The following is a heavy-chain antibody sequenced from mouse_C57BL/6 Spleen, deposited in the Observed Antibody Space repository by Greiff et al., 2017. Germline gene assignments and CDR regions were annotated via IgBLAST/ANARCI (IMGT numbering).Heavy chain of an antibody. CDR3: ASSYYYGSSPPWFAY. V-gene: IGHV14-2*01. J-gene: IGHJ3*01. D-gene: IGHD1-1*01. CDR1: GFNIKDYY. CDR2: IDPEDGET. Sequence: VQLKQSGAELVKPGASVKLSCTASGFNIKDYYMHWVKQRTEQGLEWIGRIDPEDGETKYAPKFQGKATITADTSSNTAYLQLSSLTSEDTAVYYWASSYYYGSSPPWFAYWGQGTLVTVSA.